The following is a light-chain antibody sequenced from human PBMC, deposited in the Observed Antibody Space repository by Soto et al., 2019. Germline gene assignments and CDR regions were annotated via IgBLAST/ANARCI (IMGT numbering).Light chain of an antibody. CDR2: ENN. J-gene: IGLJ3*02. V-gene: IGLV1-51*02. CDR3: GTWDSSLSAGV. CDR1: SSNIGNNY. Sequence: QSVLTQPPSVSAAPGQKVTISRSGSSSNIGNNYVSWYQQLPGTAPKLLIYENNKRPSGIPDRFSGSKSGTSATLGITGLQTGDEADYYCGTWDSSLSAGVFGGGTKVTVL.